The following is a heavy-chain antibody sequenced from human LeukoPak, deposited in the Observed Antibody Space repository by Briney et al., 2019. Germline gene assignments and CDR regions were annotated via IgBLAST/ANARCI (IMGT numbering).Heavy chain of an antibody. CDR3: ARSGWGNRQAFDI. CDR1: DYTFTSYG. Sequence: ASVKVSCKASDYTFTSYGISRVRQAPGQGLEWMGWISGYNGNTKYAQKVQGRVTMTTDTSTSTAYMELRSLRSDDTAVYYCARSGWGNRQAFDIWGQGTMVTVSS. J-gene: IGHJ3*02. V-gene: IGHV1-18*01. D-gene: IGHD6-19*01. CDR2: ISGYNGNT.